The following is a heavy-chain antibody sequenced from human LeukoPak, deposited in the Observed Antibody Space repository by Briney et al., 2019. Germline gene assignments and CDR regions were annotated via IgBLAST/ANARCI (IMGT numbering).Heavy chain of an antibody. D-gene: IGHD3-10*01. V-gene: IGHV3-21*01. J-gene: IGHJ4*02. CDR3: ARDIYGSGPPVGDTIDY. Sequence: GGSLRLSCAASGFTFSSYSMNWVRQAPGKGLEWVSSISSSSRYIYYADSVEGRFTISRDNAKNSLYLQMNSLRAEDTALYYCARDIYGSGPPVGDTIDYWGQGTLVTVSS. CDR1: GFTFSSYS. CDR2: ISSSSRYI.